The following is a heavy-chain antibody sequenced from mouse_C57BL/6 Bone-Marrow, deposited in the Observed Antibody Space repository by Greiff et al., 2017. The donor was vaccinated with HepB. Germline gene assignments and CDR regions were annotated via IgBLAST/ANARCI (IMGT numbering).Heavy chain of an antibody. Sequence: QVQLKESGAELVMPGASVKLSCKASGYTFTSYWMHWVKQRPGQGLEWIGEIDPSDSYTNYNQKFKGKSTLTVDKSSSTAYMQLSSLTSEDSAVYYCAREPYGSSWFAYWGQGTLVTVSA. CDR2: IDPSDSYT. V-gene: IGHV1-69*01. D-gene: IGHD1-1*01. J-gene: IGHJ3*01. CDR3: AREPYGSSWFAY. CDR1: GYTFTSYW.